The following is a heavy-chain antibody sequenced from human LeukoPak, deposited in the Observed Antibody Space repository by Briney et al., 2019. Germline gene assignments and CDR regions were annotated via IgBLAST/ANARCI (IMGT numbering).Heavy chain of an antibody. Sequence: ASVKVSCKASGYIFTSYAISWVRQAPGQGLEWMGWISAYNGNINYAQKFQDRVTMTTDTSTSTAYMDVRSLKSDDTAVYYCVRDNSVRDEAWWFNPWGQGTLVTVSS. CDR3: VRDNSVRDEAWWFNP. D-gene: IGHD5-24*01. J-gene: IGHJ5*02. CDR2: ISAYNGNI. V-gene: IGHV1-18*01. CDR1: GYIFTSYA.